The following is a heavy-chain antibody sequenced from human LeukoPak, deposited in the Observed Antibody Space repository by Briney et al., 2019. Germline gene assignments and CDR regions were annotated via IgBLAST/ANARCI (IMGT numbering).Heavy chain of an antibody. CDR1: GYTFTSYG. D-gene: IGHD2-2*01. CDR3: ARDLGDIVIVPSAFTLP. V-gene: IGHV1-18*01. J-gene: IGHJ5*02. Sequence: ASVKVSCKAYGYTFTSYGISWVRQAPGQGLEWMGWISAYNGNTNYAQKLQGRVTMTTDTSTSTAYMELRSLRSDDTAVYYCARDLGDIVIVPSAFTLPWGQGTLVTVSS. CDR2: ISAYNGNT.